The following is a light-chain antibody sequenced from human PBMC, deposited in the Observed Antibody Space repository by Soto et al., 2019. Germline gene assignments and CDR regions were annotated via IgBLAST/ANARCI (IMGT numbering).Light chain of an antibody. CDR1: QSVDTN. V-gene: IGKV3-15*01. CDR3: QQYNNWPPYT. CDR2: GAS. J-gene: IGKJ2*01. Sequence: ETVMTQSPATLSVSPGERATLSCRASQSVDTNLAWYQQKPGQAPRLLIYGASTRATDIPARFSGSGSGTEFTLTISSLQSEDFAVYYRQQYNNWPPYTFAQGTKLEIK.